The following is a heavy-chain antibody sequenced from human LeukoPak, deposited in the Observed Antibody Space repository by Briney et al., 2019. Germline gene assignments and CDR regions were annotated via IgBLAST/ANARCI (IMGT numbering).Heavy chain of an antibody. J-gene: IGHJ4*02. CDR2: INEDGSTT. D-gene: IGHD1-26*01. V-gene: IGHV3-74*01. Sequence: PGGSLRLSCAASGFIFSSNWMHWVRQAPGKGLVWVSRINEDGSTTNHADSVKGRFTISRDNAKNTLCMQMNSLRAEDTAVYYCVRDLGGRSGHWGQGTLVTVSS. CDR1: GFIFSSNW. CDR3: VRDLGGRSGH.